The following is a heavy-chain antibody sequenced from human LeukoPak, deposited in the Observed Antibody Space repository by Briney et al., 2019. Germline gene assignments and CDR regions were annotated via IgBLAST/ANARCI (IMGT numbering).Heavy chain of an antibody. Sequence: GGSLRLSCAASGFTFSSYAMSWVRQAPGKGLEWVSAISGSGGSTYFADSVKGRFTISRDNSKNTLYLQMNGLRAEDTAVYYCAKTSGYRRFDPWGQGTLVSVFS. J-gene: IGHJ5*02. CDR2: ISGSGGST. D-gene: IGHD5-12*01. CDR3: AKTSGYRRFDP. V-gene: IGHV3-23*01. CDR1: GFTFSSYA.